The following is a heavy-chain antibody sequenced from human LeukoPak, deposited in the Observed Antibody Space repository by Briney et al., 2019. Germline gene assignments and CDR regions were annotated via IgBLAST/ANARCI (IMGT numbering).Heavy chain of an antibody. Sequence: PSETESLTCTVSGYSISSGYYWGWIRQPPGKGLEWIGSIYHSGSTYYNPSLKSRVTISVDTSKNQFSLKLSSVTAADTAVYYCARDMGSYGRSYYFDYWGQGTLVTVSS. CDR1: GYSISSGYY. J-gene: IGHJ4*02. V-gene: IGHV4-38-2*02. CDR3: ARDMGSYGRSYYFDY. D-gene: IGHD1-26*01. CDR2: IYHSGST.